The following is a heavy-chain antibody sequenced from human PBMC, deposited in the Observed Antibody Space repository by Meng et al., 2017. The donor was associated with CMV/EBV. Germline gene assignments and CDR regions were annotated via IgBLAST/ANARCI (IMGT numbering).Heavy chain of an antibody. Sequence: GESLKISCAASGFTFSSCWMHWVRQAPGKGLVWVSRINSDGSSTSYADSVKGRFTISRDNAKNTLYLQMNSLRAEDTAVYYCARLERLLVHPYYYYGMDVWGQGTTVTVSS. D-gene: IGHD6-6*01. CDR1: GFTFSSCW. CDR3: ARLERLLVHPYYYYGMDV. J-gene: IGHJ6*02. V-gene: IGHV3-74*01. CDR2: INSDGSST.